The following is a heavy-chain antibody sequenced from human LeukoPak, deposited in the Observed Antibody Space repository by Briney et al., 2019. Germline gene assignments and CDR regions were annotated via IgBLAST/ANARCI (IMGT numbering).Heavy chain of an antibody. V-gene: IGHV1-18*01. CDR1: GYTFTNHG. J-gene: IGHJ4*02. Sequence: ASVKVSCKASGYTFTNHGISWVRQAPGQGLEWMGWISGYNGNTNYAQKFQGRVTMTTDTSTDTAYMELRSLRSDDTAVYYCARDAWQQLALFEYWGQGTLVTVSS. CDR3: ARDAWQQLALFEY. D-gene: IGHD6-13*01. CDR2: ISGYNGNT.